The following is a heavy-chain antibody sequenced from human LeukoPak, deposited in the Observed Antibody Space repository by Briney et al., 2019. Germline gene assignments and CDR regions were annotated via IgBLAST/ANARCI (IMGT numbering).Heavy chain of an antibody. D-gene: IGHD2-2*01. V-gene: IGHV3-30*01. Sequence: GGSLRLSCAASGFTFSSYAMHWVRQAPGKGLEWVAVISYDGSNKYYADSVKGRFTISRDNSKNTLYLQMNSLRAEDTAVYYCARDYRNQLLHIDVWGKGTTVTVSS. CDR3: ARDYRNQLLHIDV. CDR2: ISYDGSNK. J-gene: IGHJ6*03. CDR1: GFTFSSYA.